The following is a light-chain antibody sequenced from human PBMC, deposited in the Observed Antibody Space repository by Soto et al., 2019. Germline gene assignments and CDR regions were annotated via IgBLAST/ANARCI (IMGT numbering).Light chain of an antibody. V-gene: IGKV3D-20*01. CDR1: QSVSSY. Sequence: EIVLTQSAATVSLSPGERATLSCRASQSVSSYLAWYQQKPGPATRLLIYDASNRATGIPARFSGSGSGTDFTLTISRLEPEDFAVYYCQQYGSSLWTFGQGTKVDIK. CDR2: DAS. J-gene: IGKJ1*01. CDR3: QQYGSSLWT.